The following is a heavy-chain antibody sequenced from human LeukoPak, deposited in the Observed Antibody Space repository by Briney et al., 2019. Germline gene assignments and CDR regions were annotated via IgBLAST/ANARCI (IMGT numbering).Heavy chain of an antibody. CDR2: IGGSGGNT. Sequence: PGGSLRLSCAASGFIFSNYAMSWVRQAPGKGLEWVSAIGGSGGNTYYADSVKGRFTISRDNSKNTLDLQMNSMRAEDTAVYCGKDPGGSGSFLYNLFDPWGEGPLVTVSS. D-gene: IGHD3-10*01. CDR3: GKDPGGSGSFLYNLFDP. V-gene: IGHV3-23*01. J-gene: IGHJ5*02. CDR1: GFIFSNYA.